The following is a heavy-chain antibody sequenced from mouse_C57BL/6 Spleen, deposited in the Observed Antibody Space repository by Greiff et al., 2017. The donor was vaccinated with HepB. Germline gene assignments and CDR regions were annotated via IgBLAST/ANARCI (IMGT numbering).Heavy chain of an antibody. Sequence: VQLQQSGPELVKPGASVKISCKASGYAFSSSWMNWVKQRPGKGLEWIGRIYPGDGDTNYNGKFKGKATLTADKSSSTAYMQLSSLTSEDSAVSFCARYGSSPLDYWGQGTSVTVSS. CDR3: ARYGSSPLDY. J-gene: IGHJ4*01. CDR1: GYAFSSSW. CDR2: IYPGDGDT. V-gene: IGHV1-82*01. D-gene: IGHD1-1*01.